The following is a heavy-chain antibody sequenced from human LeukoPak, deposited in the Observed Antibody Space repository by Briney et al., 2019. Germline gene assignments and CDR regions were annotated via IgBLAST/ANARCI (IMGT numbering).Heavy chain of an antibody. J-gene: IGHJ4*02. CDR1: GFTFSSYE. D-gene: IGHD6-13*01. CDR3: ALVSSSWYTHGY. CDR2: ISSSGSTI. Sequence: GGSQRLSCAASGFTFSSYEMNWVRQAPGKGLEWVSYISSSGSTIYYADSVKGRFTISRDNAKNSLYLQMNSLRAEDTAVYYCALVSSSWYTHGYWGQGTLVTVSS. V-gene: IGHV3-48*03.